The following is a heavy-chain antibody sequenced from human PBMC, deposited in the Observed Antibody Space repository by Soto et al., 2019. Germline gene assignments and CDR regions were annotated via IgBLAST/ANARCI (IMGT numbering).Heavy chain of an antibody. Sequence: QVQLQESGPGLVKPSQTLSLTCTVSGGSISSGGYYWSCIRQHPGKGLEWIGYIYYSGSTYYNPSLKSRVTISVDTSKNQFSLKLSSVTAADTAVYYCERDSQQGVGATMPDYWGQGTLVTVSS. J-gene: IGHJ4*02. V-gene: IGHV4-31*03. CDR1: GGSISSGGYY. CDR3: ERDSQQGVGATMPDY. D-gene: IGHD1-26*01. CDR2: IYYSGST.